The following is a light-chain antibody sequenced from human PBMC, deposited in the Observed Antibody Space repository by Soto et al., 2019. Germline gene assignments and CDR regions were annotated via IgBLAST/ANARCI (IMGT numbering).Light chain of an antibody. CDR3: QQYNTWPPYMYT. J-gene: IGKJ2*01. CDR2: GAS. V-gene: IGKV3-15*01. Sequence: IVMTQSPATLSVSPGERATLSCRASQSLDSNLAWYQQKPGQAPRLLIYGASTRATGIPTRFSGSGSGTEFTLTISSLQSEDFAVYYCQQYNTWPPYMYTFGQGTKLEIK. CDR1: QSLDSN.